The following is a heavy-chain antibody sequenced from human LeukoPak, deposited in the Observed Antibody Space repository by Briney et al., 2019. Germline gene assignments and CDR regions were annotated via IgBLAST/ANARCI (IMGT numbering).Heavy chain of an antibody. CDR2: MYHSGST. Sequence: SETLSLTCTVSGGSISSSTYYWGWIRQPPGKGLEWIATMYHSGSTYYNPSLKSRVTISVDTSKNQFSLKLSSVTAADTAVYYCARAGYSYGQDYWGQGTLVTVSS. D-gene: IGHD5-18*01. CDR3: ARAGYSYGQDY. CDR1: GGSISSSTYY. V-gene: IGHV4-39*07. J-gene: IGHJ4*02.